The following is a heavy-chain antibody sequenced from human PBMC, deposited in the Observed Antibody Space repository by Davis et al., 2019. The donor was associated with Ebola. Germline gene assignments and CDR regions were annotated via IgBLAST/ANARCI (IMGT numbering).Heavy chain of an antibody. CDR3: AREKTTVTTHFDY. Sequence: SQTPSLTPAISGDSLSSRSAAWSSTRQSPSKGLEWVGRTYYRSKWYNEYAVSMKSRITINPDTSKNQFSLQLNSVTPEDTAVYYCAREKTTVTTHFDYWGQGTLVTVSS. CDR2: TYYRSKWYN. D-gene: IGHD4-17*01. CDR1: GDSLSSRSAA. J-gene: IGHJ4*02. V-gene: IGHV6-1*01.